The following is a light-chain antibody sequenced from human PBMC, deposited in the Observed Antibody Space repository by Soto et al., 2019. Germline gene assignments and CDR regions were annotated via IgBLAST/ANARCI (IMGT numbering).Light chain of an antibody. CDR3: QQYWSYSLM. Sequence: DIQMTQSPSTLSASVGDRVTITCRASQSVNIWLAWYQQKPGKAPNLLIYKASSLESGVPSRFSGSGSGTEFTLTIISLQPEDFATYYCQQYWSYSLMFGQGTKVEIK. CDR2: KAS. J-gene: IGKJ1*01. CDR1: QSVNIW. V-gene: IGKV1-5*03.